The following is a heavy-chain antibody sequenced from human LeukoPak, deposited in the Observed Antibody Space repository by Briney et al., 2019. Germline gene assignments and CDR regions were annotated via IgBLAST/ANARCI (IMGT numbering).Heavy chain of an antibody. J-gene: IGHJ4*02. Sequence: GGSLRLSCAASGFTFSDYYMTWVRQAPGKGLEWVSTISGSGGSTYYADSVKGRFTISRDNSKNTLYLQMNSLRAEDTAVYYCAKSISTVTKAFDYWGQGTVVTVSS. V-gene: IGHV3-23*01. CDR1: GFTFSDYY. CDR3: AKSISTVTKAFDY. CDR2: ISGSGGST. D-gene: IGHD4-17*01.